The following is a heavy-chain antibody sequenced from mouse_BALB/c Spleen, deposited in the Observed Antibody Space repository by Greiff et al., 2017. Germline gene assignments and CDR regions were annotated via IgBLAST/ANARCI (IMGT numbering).Heavy chain of an antibody. CDR2: IDPENGNT. D-gene: IGHD2-3*01. Sequence: VQLQQSGAELVRPGALVKLSCKASGFNIKDYYMHWVKQRPEQGLEWIGWIDPENGNTRYDPKFQGKASITADTSSNTAYLQLSSLTSEDTAVYYCARGGSMNFDYWGQGTTLTVSS. CDR3: ARGGSMNFDY. V-gene: IGHV14-1*02. CDR1: GFNIKDYY. J-gene: IGHJ2*01.